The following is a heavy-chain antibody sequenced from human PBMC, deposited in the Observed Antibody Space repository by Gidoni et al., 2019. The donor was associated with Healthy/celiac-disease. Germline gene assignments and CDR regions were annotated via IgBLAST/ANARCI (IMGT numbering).Heavy chain of an antibody. Sequence: QVQLVQSGAEVKKPGSSVTVSCKASVGTFSSYAIRWVRQAPGQGLEWMGGIIPIFGTANYAQKFQGRVTITADESTSTAYMELSSLRSEDTAVYYCARDLERQWLDGYYYGMDVWGQGTTVTVSS. CDR3: ARDLERQWLDGYYYGMDV. J-gene: IGHJ6*02. CDR1: VGTFSSYA. CDR2: IIPIFGTA. V-gene: IGHV1-69*01. D-gene: IGHD6-19*01.